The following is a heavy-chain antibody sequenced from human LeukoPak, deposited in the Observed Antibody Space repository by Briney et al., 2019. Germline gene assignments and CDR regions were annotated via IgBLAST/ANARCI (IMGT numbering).Heavy chain of an antibody. D-gene: IGHD2-21*01. Sequence: SETLSLTCSVSGGAIISYYGSWIRQPAGKGPEWIGRIYPTGNTDYNPSLKTRVTMSTDLSKKQFSLRLRSVTAADTAVYYCARLKFYGSTGYSPGYYMDVWGKGTAVTVSS. V-gene: IGHV4-4*07. CDR3: ARLKFYGSTGYSPGYYMDV. J-gene: IGHJ6*03. CDR2: IYPTGNT. CDR1: GGAIISYY.